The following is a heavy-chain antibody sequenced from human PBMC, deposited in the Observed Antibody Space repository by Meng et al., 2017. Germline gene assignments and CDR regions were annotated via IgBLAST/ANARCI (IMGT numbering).Heavy chain of an antibody. Sequence: EVSVVESGGGLIPPGGSLRLACAAFGFTVSSNYMSWVRQAPGMGLEWVSVIYSGGSTYYADSVKGRFTISRDNSKNTLYLQMNSLRAEDTAVYYCARDWRYWGQGTLVTVSS. CDR1: GFTVSSNY. D-gene: IGHD1-1*01. V-gene: IGHV3-53*01. J-gene: IGHJ4*02. CDR2: IYSGGST. CDR3: ARDWRY.